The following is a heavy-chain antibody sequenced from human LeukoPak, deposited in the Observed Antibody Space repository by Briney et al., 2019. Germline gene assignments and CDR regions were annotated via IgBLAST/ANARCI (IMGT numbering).Heavy chain of an antibody. D-gene: IGHD6-19*01. CDR1: GYTFTSYG. Sequence: ASVKVSCKASGYTFTSYGISWVRQAPGQGLEWMGWISAYNGNTNYAQKLQRSVTMTTDTSESTAYHKLRSLRSDDTAVYYCAREIRAYSSGWTLMTYFDYWGQGTLVTVSS. J-gene: IGHJ4*02. CDR2: ISAYNGNT. CDR3: AREIRAYSSGWTLMTYFDY. V-gene: IGHV1-18*01.